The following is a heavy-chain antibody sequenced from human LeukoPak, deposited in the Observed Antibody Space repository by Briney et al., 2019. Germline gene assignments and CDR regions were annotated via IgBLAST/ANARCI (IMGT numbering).Heavy chain of an antibody. CDR3: ARRVKYGENWFDP. J-gene: IGHJ5*02. CDR1: GGSISSSSYY. D-gene: IGHD4-17*01. CDR2: IYYSGST. V-gene: IGHV4-39*07. Sequence: PSETLSLTCTVSGGSISSSSYYRGWIRQPPGKGLEWIGSIYYSGSTYYNPSLKSRVTISVDTSKNQFSLKLSPVTAADTAVYYCARRVKYGENWFDPWGQGTLVTVSS.